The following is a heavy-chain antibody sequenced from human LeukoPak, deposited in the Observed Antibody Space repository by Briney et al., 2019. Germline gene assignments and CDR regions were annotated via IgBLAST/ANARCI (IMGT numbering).Heavy chain of an antibody. J-gene: IGHJ4*02. CDR1: GGSISSGGYY. D-gene: IGHD2-2*01. CDR3: ARHEQMLNFDY. Sequence: SETLSLTCTVSGGSISSGGYYWSWIRQHPGKGLERIGYIYYSGSTYYNPSLKSRVTISVDTSKNQFSLKLSSVTAADTAVYYCARHEQMLNFDYWGQGTLVTASS. CDR2: IYYSGST. V-gene: IGHV4-31*03.